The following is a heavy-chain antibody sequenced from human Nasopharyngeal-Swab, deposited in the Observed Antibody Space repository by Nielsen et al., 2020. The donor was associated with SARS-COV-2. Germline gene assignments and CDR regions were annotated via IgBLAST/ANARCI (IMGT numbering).Heavy chain of an antibody. V-gene: IGHV1-2*02. J-gene: IGHJ5*01. Sequence: ASVKVSCKASGYSFADHYMHWVRQAPGQALEWMGWINPNNGVTDYAQKFQGRVTVTRDTSIRTAYMELSRLTSDDTAIYYCARGQIWFDSWGQGTLVTVSS. CDR1: GYSFADHY. CDR2: INPNNGVT. CDR3: ARGQIWFDS.